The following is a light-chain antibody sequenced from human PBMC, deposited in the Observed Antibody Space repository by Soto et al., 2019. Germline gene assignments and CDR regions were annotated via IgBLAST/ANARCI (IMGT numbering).Light chain of an antibody. Sequence: EIGMTQSPGTLSLSPGESATLSCRASQSVSTNLAWYQQIPGQAPRLLIYGASTRATGIPARFSGSGSWTEFTLAISSLQSEDFAVYYCQQYNDWPQTFGLGTKVEIK. V-gene: IGKV3-15*01. CDR2: GAS. J-gene: IGKJ1*01. CDR3: QQYNDWPQT. CDR1: QSVSTN.